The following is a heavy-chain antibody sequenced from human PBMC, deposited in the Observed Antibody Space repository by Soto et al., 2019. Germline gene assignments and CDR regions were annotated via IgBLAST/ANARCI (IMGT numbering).Heavy chain of an antibody. V-gene: IGHV1-46*01. J-gene: IGHJ4*02. Sequence: QVQLVQSGADLKMPGASVKLSCKASGYTFTSNYIHWVRQAPGRGLEWMGIINPSGGVTSHNYAQKFQGKLTMTVDSATNTVYMEQRRLRSEDPAVYYCASDRRHSSGLLDNWGAGALVTVSS. CDR3: ASDRRHSSGLLDN. D-gene: IGHD3-22*01. CDR2: INPSGGVT. CDR1: GYTFTSNY.